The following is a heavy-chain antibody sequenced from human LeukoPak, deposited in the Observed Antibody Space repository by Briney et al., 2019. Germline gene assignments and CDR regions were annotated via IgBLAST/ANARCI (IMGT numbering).Heavy chain of an antibody. J-gene: IGHJ4*02. Sequence: SETLSLTCTVSGGSISSYYWSWIRQPPGKRLEWIGYIYYSGSTNYNPSLKSRVTISVDTSKNQFSLKLSSVTAADTAVYYCARAVSSSWYKNWGQGTLVTVSS. V-gene: IGHV4-59*01. CDR3: ARAVSSSWYKN. CDR2: IYYSGST. CDR1: GGSISSYY. D-gene: IGHD6-13*01.